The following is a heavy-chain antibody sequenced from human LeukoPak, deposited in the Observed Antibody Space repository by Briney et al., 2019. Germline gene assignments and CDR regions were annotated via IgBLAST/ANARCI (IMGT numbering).Heavy chain of an antibody. CDR2: IIPIFGTA. J-gene: IGHJ5*02. CDR3: ARTVGSYNWNPGSWFDP. D-gene: IGHD1-20*01. Sequence: GASVKVSCKASGGTFSSYAISWVRQAPGQGLEWMGGIIPIFGTANHAQKFQGRVTITPDEATSTAYMELSSLRSEDTAVYYCARTVGSYNWNPGSWFDPWGQGTLVTVSS. V-gene: IGHV1-69*13. CDR1: GGTFSSYA.